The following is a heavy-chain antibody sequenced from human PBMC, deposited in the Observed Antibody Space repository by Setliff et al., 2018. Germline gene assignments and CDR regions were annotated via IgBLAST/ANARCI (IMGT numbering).Heavy chain of an antibody. CDR3: AGVDFTMLQGGPGQ. V-gene: IGHV4-39*07. CDR2: VYYSGYT. CDR1: GGSVSSTSHY. D-gene: IGHD3-10*01. J-gene: IGHJ1*01. Sequence: SETLSLTCTVSGGSVSSTSHYWGWIRQAPGKGMEWIGSVYYSGYTYYNPSLSGRATISIDTSKNQFSLRLTSVTAADTAVYYCAGVDFTMLQGGPGQWGQGTLVTVSS.